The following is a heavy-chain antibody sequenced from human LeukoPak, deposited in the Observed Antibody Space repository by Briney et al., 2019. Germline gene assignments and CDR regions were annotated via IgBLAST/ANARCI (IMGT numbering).Heavy chain of an antibody. CDR1: GGSFSGYY. Sequence: PSETLSLTCAVYGGSFSGYYWSWIRQPPGKGLEWVGEINHSGSTNYNPSLKSRVTISVDTSKNQFSLKLSSVTAADTAVYYCARGVYIAAAQYAYWGQGTLVTVSS. CDR2: INHSGST. D-gene: IGHD6-13*01. V-gene: IGHV4-34*01. CDR3: ARGVYIAAAQYAY. J-gene: IGHJ4*02.